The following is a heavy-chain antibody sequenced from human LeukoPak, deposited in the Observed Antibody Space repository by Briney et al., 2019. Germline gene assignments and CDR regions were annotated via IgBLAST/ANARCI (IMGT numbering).Heavy chain of an antibody. Sequence: GGSLRLSCAASGFTFSSYGMHWVRQAPGKGLESVAVIRYDGSNKYYADSVKGRFTISRDNSKNTLYLQMNSLRAEDTAVYYCANLVSSDYDSSGGDAFDIWGQGTMVTVSS. D-gene: IGHD3-22*01. CDR3: ANLVSSDYDSSGGDAFDI. CDR1: GFTFSSYG. CDR2: IRYDGSNK. J-gene: IGHJ3*02. V-gene: IGHV3-30*02.